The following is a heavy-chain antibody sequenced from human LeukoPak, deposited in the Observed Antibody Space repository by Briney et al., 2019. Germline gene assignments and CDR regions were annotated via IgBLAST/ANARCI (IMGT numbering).Heavy chain of an antibody. V-gene: IGHV3-30-3*01. D-gene: IGHD2-2*01. Sequence: PGRSLRLSCAASGFTFSSYAMHWVRQAPGKGLEWVAVISYDGSNKYYADSVKGRFTISRDNSKNTLYLQMNSLRAEDTAMYYCARDYCSSISCMDAWGQGTTVTVSS. CDR3: ARDYCSSISCMDA. CDR2: ISYDGSNK. J-gene: IGHJ6*02. CDR1: GFTFSSYA.